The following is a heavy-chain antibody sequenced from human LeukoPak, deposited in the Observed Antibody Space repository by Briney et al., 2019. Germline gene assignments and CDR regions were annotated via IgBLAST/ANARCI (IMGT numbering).Heavy chain of an antibody. D-gene: IGHD5-12*01. CDR3: ARRGNYSGYGYYYYYGIAV. Sequence: VASVKVSCKASGGTFSSYAISWVRQAPGQGLEWMGGIIPIFGTANYAQKFQGRVTITADESTSTAYMELSSLRSEDTAVYYCARRGNYSGYGYYYYYGIAVWGQGTTVTVSS. V-gene: IGHV1-69*13. CDR2: IIPIFGTA. CDR1: GGTFSSYA. J-gene: IGHJ6*02.